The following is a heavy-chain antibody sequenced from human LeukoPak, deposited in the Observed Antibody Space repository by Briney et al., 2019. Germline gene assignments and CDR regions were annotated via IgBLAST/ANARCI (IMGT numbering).Heavy chain of an antibody. V-gene: IGHV4-34*01. CDR2: INHSGST. Sequence: SETLSLTCAVYGGSFSGYYWSWIRQPPGKGLEWIGEINHSGSTNYNPSLKSRVTISVDTSKNQFSLKLSSVTAADTAVYYCARGXXXGDYLSRYYFDYWGQGTLVTVSS. J-gene: IGHJ4*02. D-gene: IGHD4-17*01. CDR1: GGSFSGYY. CDR3: ARGXXXGDYLSRYYFDY.